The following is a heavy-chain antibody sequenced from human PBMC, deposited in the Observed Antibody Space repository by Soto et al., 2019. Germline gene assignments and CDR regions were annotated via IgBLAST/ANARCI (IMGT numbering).Heavy chain of an antibody. CDR3: ARDRRSPYYYDSSPAAFDI. V-gene: IGHV4-31*03. J-gene: IGHJ3*02. Sequence: SETRSLTCPVGGWYLISGYYYWSWLRQHPGKGLEWIGYIYYSGSTYYNPSLKSRVTISVDTSKNQFSLKLSSVTAADTAVYYCARDRRSPYYYDSSPAAFDIWGQGTMVTVSS. CDR1: GWYLISGYYY. D-gene: IGHD3-22*01. CDR2: IYYSGST.